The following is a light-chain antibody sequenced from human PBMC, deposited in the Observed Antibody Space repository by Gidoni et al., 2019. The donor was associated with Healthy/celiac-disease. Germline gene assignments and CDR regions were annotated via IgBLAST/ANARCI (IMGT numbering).Light chain of an antibody. V-gene: IGKV1-5*03. CDR3: QQYNSYSLT. J-gene: IGKJ5*01. CDR2: KAS. Sequence: DNKMTQSPSTLSASVGDRVTITCRASQSISSWFAWYQQKPGKAPKLLIYKASSLESGVPSRFSGSGSGTEFTLTISSLQPDDFATYYCQQYNSYSLTFGQGTQLEIK. CDR1: QSISSW.